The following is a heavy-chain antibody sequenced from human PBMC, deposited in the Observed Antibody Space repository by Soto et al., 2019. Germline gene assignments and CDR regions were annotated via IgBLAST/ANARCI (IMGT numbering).Heavy chain of an antibody. D-gene: IGHD6-25*01. CDR2: ISYDGTYK. Sequence: EQLVESGGGVVQPGTSLRLSCATSGFSFGHYGMQWVRQAPGKGLEWVAIISYDGTYKKYADSVKGRFTVSRDYSKNPVSLEMNRLRADDTAVYLCAKDMFRSGPDLVNYYAMDVWGQGTTVSVSS. CDR1: GFSFGHYG. J-gene: IGHJ6*02. CDR3: AKDMFRSGPDLVNYYAMDV. V-gene: IGHV3-30*18.